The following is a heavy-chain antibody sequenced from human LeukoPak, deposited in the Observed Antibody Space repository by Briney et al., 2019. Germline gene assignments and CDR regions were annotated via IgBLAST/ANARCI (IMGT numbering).Heavy chain of an antibody. CDR2: INHSGST. CDR3: ARHIIGRWLGDDYSYYVDV. J-gene: IGHJ6*03. D-gene: IGHD3-10*01. Sequence: SETLSLTCAVYGGSFGGYYWSWIRQPPGKGLEWIGEINHSGSTNYNPSLKSRVTISVDTSKNQFSLKLSSVTAADTAVYYCARHIIGRWLGDDYSYYVDVWGKGTTVTISS. CDR1: GGSFGGYY. V-gene: IGHV4-34*01.